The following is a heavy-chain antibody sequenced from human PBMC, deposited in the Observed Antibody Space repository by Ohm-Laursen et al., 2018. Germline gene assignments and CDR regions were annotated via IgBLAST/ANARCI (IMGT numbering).Heavy chain of an antibody. J-gene: IGHJ4*02. CDR1: GFTFSTNW. D-gene: IGHD5-24*01. CDR2: IKQDGSEK. CDR3: ARVGMSTVYSYFDY. Sequence: SLRLSCTASGFTFSTNWMSWVRQAPGKGLEWVANIKQDGSEKYYVDSVKGRFTISRDNAKNSLYLQVNSLRAEDTAVYYCARVGMSTVYSYFDYWGQGTLVTVYS. V-gene: IGHV3-7*01.